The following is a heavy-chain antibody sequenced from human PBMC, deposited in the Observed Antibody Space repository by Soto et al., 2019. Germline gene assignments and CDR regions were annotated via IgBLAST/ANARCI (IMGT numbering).Heavy chain of an antibody. CDR2: IYCSGST. J-gene: IGHJ5*02. CDR3: ASGGGCTRPGCFVGWFGP. D-gene: IGHD2-8*01. V-gene: IGHV4-31*11. Sequence: PSGSLDITCAACGGSVSSVDYAWCWIRKDPGKGLDWIEYIYCSGSTYYNPPLKSRVTISVDTSKNQFYLDLNSVSAAETALYYCASGGGCTRPGCFVGWFGPPGPATLVTGAS. CDR1: GGSVSSVDYA.